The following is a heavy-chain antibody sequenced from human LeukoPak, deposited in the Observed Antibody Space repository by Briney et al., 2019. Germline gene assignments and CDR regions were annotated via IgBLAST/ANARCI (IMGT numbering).Heavy chain of an antibody. J-gene: IGHJ4*02. Sequence: PGGSLRLSCAASGFTFSSSWMAWVRQAPGKGLEWVANIKHDGNEKYYVDSVKGRFTISRDNAKNPLYLEMNSLRADDTAVYYCAGMDHFDYWGQGTLVTVSS. CDR1: GFTFSSSW. CDR2: IKHDGNEK. D-gene: IGHD1-14*01. V-gene: IGHV3-7*01. CDR3: AGMDHFDY.